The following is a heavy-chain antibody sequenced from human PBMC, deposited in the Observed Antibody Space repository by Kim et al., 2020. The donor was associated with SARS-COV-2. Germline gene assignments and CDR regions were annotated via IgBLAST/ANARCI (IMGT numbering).Heavy chain of an antibody. CDR2: T. J-gene: IGHJ3*02. D-gene: IGHD1-1*01. CDR3: ARGELVDAFDI. Sequence: TNYAQKLQGRVTMTTDTSTSTAYMELRSLRSDDTAVYYCARGELVDAFDIWGQGTMVTVSS. V-gene: IGHV1-18*01.